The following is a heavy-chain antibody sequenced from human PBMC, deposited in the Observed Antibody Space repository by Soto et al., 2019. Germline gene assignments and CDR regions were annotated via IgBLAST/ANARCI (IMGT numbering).Heavy chain of an antibody. D-gene: IGHD3-16*02. CDR3: ARLYGLDAFDI. CDR1: GGSISSYY. CDR2: IYYSGSI. Sequence: TLSLTCTVSGGSISSYYWSWVRQPPGKGLEWIGYIYYSGSISYNPSLKSRVTMSVDTSKNQFSLRLSSVTAADTAVYYCARLYGLDAFDIWGQGTMVTVSS. J-gene: IGHJ3*02. V-gene: IGHV4-59*08.